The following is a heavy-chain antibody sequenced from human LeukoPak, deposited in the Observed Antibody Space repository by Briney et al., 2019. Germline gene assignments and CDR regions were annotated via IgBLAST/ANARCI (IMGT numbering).Heavy chain of an antibody. J-gene: IGHJ4*02. D-gene: IGHD3-16*02. Sequence: GGSLRLSCAASGFTISSYRMSWVCKGPGKGLEWVANIKQDGSEKYYVDSVKGRFTISRDNAKNSLYLQRNSLRAEDTAVYYCARDANYDYVWGSYPVYWGQGTLVTVSS. CDR2: IKQDGSEK. CDR1: GFTISSYR. CDR3: ARDANYDYVWGSYPVY. V-gene: IGHV3-7*01.